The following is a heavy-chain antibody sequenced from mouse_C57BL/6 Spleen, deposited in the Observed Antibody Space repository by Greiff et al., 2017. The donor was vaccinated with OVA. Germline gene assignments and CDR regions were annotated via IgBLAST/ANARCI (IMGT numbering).Heavy chain of an antibody. J-gene: IGHJ1*03. CDR3: APHGSSYLYWYFDV. CDR2: INPSNGGT. CDR1: GYTFTSYW. Sequence: QVQLQQPGTELVKPGASVKLSCKASGYTFTSYWMHWVKQRPGQGLEWIGNINPSNGGTNYNEKFKSKATLTVDKSSSTAYMQLSSLTSEGSAVYYCAPHGSSYLYWYFDVWGKGTTVTVSS. D-gene: IGHD1-1*01. V-gene: IGHV1-53*01.